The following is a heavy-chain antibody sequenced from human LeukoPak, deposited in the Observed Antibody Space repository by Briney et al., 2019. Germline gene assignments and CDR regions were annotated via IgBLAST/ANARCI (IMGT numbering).Heavy chain of an antibody. D-gene: IGHD2-2*01. CDR3: ARDPTYCSSTSCYLELCY. CDR1: GYTFTSYG. CDR2: ISAYNGNT. Sequence: ASVKVSCKASGYTFTSYGISWVRQAPGQGLEWMGWISAYNGNTNYAQKLQGRVTMTTDPSTSTAYMELRSLRSDDTAVYYCARDPTYCSSTSCYLELCYWGQGTLVTVSS. J-gene: IGHJ4*02. V-gene: IGHV1-18*01.